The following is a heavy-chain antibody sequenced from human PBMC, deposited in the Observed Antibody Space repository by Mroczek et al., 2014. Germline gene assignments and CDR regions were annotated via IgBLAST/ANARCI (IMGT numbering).Heavy chain of an antibody. Sequence: VQLVQSGGGLVKPGGSLRLSCAASGFTFSSYSMNWVRQAPGKGLEWVSSISSSSSYIYYADSVKGRFTISRDNAKNSLYLQMNSLRAEDTAVYYCARDGYGSGSYITLGDYWGQGTLVTVSS. CDR1: GFTFSSYS. CDR3: ARDGYGSGSYITLGDY. D-gene: IGHD3-10*01. J-gene: IGHJ4*02. CDR2: ISSSSSYI. V-gene: IGHV3-21*01.